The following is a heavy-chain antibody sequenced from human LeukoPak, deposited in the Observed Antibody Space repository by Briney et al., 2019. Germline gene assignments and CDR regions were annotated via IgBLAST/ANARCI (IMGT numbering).Heavy chain of an antibody. Sequence: SETLSLTCTVSGGSFSTYYWNWIRQPAGKGLEWIGRIYTSGSTNYNPSLKSRVTMSVDTSKNQFSLKLSSVTAADTAVYYCARSNYYDSSGYLDWGQGTLVTVSS. CDR2: IYTSGST. J-gene: IGHJ4*02. CDR3: ARSNYYDSSGYLD. V-gene: IGHV4-4*07. D-gene: IGHD3-22*01. CDR1: GGSFSTYY.